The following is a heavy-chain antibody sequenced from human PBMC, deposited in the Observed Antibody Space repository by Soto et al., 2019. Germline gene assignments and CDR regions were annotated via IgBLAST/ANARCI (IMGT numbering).Heavy chain of an antibody. Sequence: GGSLRLSCAASGFTFRSFTMNWVRQAPGKGLEWVGRIKSKTDGGTTDYAAPVKGRFTISRDDSKNTLYLQMNSLKTEDTAVYYCTTGGTGYDFWSGYFHYWGQGTLVTVSS. CDR3: TTGGTGYDFWSGYFHY. V-gene: IGHV3-15*01. CDR2: IKSKTDGGTT. D-gene: IGHD3-3*01. J-gene: IGHJ4*02. CDR1: GFTFRSFT.